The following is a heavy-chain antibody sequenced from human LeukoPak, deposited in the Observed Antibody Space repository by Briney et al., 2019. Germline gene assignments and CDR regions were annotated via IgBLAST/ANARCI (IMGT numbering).Heavy chain of an antibody. V-gene: IGHV3-20*04. Sequence: GGSLRLSCAASGFTFDDYGMSWVRQAPGKGLEWVSGINWNGGSTGYADSVKGRFTISRDNAKNSLYLQMNSLRAEDTALYYCARVGIVVVPAAISYYYYYMDVWGKGTTVTVSS. CDR1: GFTFDDYG. D-gene: IGHD2-2*01. CDR3: ARVGIVVVPAAISYYYYYMDV. J-gene: IGHJ6*03. CDR2: INWNGGST.